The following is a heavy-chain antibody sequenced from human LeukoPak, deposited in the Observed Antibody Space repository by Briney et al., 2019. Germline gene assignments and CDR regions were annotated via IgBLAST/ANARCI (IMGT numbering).Heavy chain of an antibody. J-gene: IGHJ6*02. Sequence: PGGSLRLSCAASGFTFSSYAMSWVRQAPGKGLEWVSAISGSGGSRYYADSVKGRFTISRDNSKNTLYLQMNSLRAEDTAVYYCAKEVRITMIVVVIRYGMDVWGQGTTVTVSS. V-gene: IGHV3-23*01. CDR2: ISGSGGSR. D-gene: IGHD3-22*01. CDR3: AKEVRITMIVVVIRYGMDV. CDR1: GFTFSSYA.